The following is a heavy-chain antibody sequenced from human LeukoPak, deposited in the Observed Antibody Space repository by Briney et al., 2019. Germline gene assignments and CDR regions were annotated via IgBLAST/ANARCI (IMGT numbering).Heavy chain of an antibody. J-gene: IGHJ5*02. Sequence: ASVKVSCKASGYAFTTYGINWVRQAPGQGLEWMGWISAYNGDTNYAQNVRGSVTMSTDTSTSTAYMELRSLRSDDTAVYYCARDLIAARPGWFDPWGQGTLVTVSS. CDR2: ISAYNGDT. CDR3: ARDLIAARPGWFDP. V-gene: IGHV1-18*01. CDR1: GYAFTTYG. D-gene: IGHD6-6*01.